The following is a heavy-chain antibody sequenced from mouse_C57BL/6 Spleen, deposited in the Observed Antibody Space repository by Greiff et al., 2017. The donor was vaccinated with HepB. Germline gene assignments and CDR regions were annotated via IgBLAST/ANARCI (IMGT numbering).Heavy chain of an antibody. Sequence: EVKLQESGAELVKPGASVKLSCTASGFNIKDYYMHWVKQRTEQGLEWIGRIDPEDGETKYAPKFQGTATITADTSSTTAYLQRSSLTSEDTAVYYCTRTTVVARYYAIDYWGQGTSVTVSS. D-gene: IGHD1-1*01. J-gene: IGHJ4*01. CDR2: IDPEDGET. CDR1: GFNIKDYY. CDR3: TRTTVVARYYAIDY. V-gene: IGHV14-2*01.